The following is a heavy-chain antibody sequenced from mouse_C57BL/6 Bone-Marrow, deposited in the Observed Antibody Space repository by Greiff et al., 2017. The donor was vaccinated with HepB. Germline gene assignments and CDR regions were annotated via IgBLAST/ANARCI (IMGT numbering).Heavy chain of an antibody. J-gene: IGHJ4*01. CDR3: KSSYAMDY. Sequence: EVQLVESGGGLVQPGGSMKLSCVASGFTFSNYWMNWVRQSPEKGLEWVAQIRLKSDNYATHYAESVKGRFTISRDDYKSSVYLQMNKLRAEDTGIYYCKSSYAMDYWGQGTSVTVSS. D-gene: IGHD1-1*01. CDR1: GFTFSNYW. CDR2: IRLKSDNYAT. V-gene: IGHV6-3*01.